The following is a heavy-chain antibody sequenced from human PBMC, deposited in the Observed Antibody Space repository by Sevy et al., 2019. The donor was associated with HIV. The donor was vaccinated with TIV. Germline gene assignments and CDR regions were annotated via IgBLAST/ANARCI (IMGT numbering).Heavy chain of an antibody. CDR1: GGSINSDH. CDR3: ARRNDFDI. CDR2: VYYTGGT. Sequence: SETLSLTCTVSGGSINSDHWNWIRQPPGKGLEWIGYVYYTGGTNYNTSLKKRVTISVDRTKNQFSLKLTSVTAAETAVYYCARRNDFDIWGQGTMVTVSS. J-gene: IGHJ3*02. V-gene: IGHV4-59*08.